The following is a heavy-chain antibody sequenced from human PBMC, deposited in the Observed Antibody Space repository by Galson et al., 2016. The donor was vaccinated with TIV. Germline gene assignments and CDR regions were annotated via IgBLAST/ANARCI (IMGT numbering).Heavy chain of an antibody. CDR1: GFNSSPYS. J-gene: IGHJ5*02. CDR2: ISNDGKSA. V-gene: IGHV3-30-3*02. D-gene: IGHD3-22*01. CDR3: AKEGYYYDSNSKNWFDP. Sequence: SLRLSCAASGFNSSPYSMHWVRQAPGKGLEWVAVISNDGKSAYYADSVKGRFTISGDNSKNMLYLQMNSLGPEDTAVYYCAKEGYYYDSNSKNWFDPWGQGTLVTVSS.